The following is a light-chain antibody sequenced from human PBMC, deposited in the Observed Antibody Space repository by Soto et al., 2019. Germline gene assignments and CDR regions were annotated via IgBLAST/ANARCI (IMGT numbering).Light chain of an antibody. V-gene: IGLV1-40*01. CDR2: GNS. Sequence: QSVLTQPPSVSGAPGQRVTISCTGSSSNIGAGYDVHWYQHLPGTAPKLLIYGNSNRPSGVPDRFSGSKSGTSASLAITGLQAEDEADYYCSSYTISTTLVFATGTKVTVL. CDR1: SSNIGAGYD. CDR3: SSYTISTTLV. J-gene: IGLJ1*01.